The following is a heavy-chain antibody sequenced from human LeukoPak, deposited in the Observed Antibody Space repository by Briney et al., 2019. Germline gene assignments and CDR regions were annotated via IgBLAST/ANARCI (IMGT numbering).Heavy chain of an antibody. J-gene: IGHJ4*02. CDR2: ISWNSGSI. CDR3: ARDNYYYDSSGYYPTFDY. Sequence: GGSLRLSCAASGFTFDDYAMHWVRQAPGKGLEWVSGISWNSGSIGYADSVKGRFTISRDNAKNSLYLQMNSLRAEDTAVYYCARDNYYYDSSGYYPTFDYWGQGTLVTVSS. D-gene: IGHD3-22*01. CDR1: GFTFDDYA. V-gene: IGHV3-9*01.